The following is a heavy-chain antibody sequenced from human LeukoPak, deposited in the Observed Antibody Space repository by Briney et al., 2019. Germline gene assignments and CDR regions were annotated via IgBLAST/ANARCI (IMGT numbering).Heavy chain of an antibody. CDR1: GYPIGLDYY. Sequence: PSETLSLTCKVSGYPIGLDYYWVWIRRAPGRALQWIGGFHRGRIQYNSALKSRVTISIDSSKNQFSLRMWPVTAADTAFYFCARAPSSYESGNGYPNLGWLDPWGQGALVTVSS. J-gene: IGHJ5*02. D-gene: IGHD5-24*01. CDR2: FHRGRI. V-gene: IGHV4-38-2*02. CDR3: ARAPSSYESGNGYPNLGWLDP.